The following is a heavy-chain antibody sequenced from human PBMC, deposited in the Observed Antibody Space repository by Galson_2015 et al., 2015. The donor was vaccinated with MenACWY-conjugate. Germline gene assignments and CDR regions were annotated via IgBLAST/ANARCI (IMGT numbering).Heavy chain of an antibody. CDR1: GFIFNTYW. CDR2: INPGGSST. V-gene: IGHV3-74*01. J-gene: IGHJ4*02. D-gene: IGHD1-26*01. Sequence: SLRLSCAASGFIFNTYWMHWARHPPGKGLVWASRINPGGSSTTYADSVKDRFTISRDNAKTTLYLQMNSLRPEDTAVFYCAKTRGASFYFDSWGQGTLVTVSS. CDR3: AKTRGASFYFDS.